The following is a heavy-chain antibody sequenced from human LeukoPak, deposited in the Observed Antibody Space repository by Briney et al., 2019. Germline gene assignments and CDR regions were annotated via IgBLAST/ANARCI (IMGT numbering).Heavy chain of an antibody. CDR1: GFTLSNYD. D-gene: IGHD1-14*01. J-gene: IGHJ6*03. CDR2: ISFYGSNK. Sequence: SLRLSWEASGFTLSNYDMHWVRQAPGNGREWVAGISFYGSNKYYADSVKGRFTISRDNSKNTLYLQRNSLRAEDTAVFYCARDPPPSNHYYRDVWGKGTTVTVSS. V-gene: IGHV3-30*01. CDR3: ARDPPPSNHYYRDV.